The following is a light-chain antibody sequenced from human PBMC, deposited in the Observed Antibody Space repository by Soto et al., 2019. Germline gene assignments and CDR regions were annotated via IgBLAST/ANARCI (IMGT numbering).Light chain of an antibody. Sequence: DIQMTQSPSTLSASVGDRVTITCRASQSISSWLAWYQQKPGKAPKLLIYDASSLESGVPSRFSGSGSGTESTLTISSLQPDDFATYYCQHQRTFGQGTKVDIK. CDR2: DAS. CDR3: QHQRT. CDR1: QSISSW. V-gene: IGKV1-5*01. J-gene: IGKJ1*01.